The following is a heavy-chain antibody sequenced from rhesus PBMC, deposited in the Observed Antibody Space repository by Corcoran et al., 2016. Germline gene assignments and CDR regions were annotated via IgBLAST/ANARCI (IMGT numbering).Heavy chain of an antibody. CDR1: GYSISSGYG. D-gene: IGHD1-44*01. J-gene: IGHJ4*01. V-gene: IGHV4-127*01. CDR3: ARESGGNPDY. Sequence: QVQLQESGPGLVKPSETLSLTCAVSGYSISSGYGWGWIRQPPGQGLEWIGQIYGGSGSTYYNPSLKSRVTVSKDTSKNQFSLKLSSVTAADTAVYYCARESGGNPDYWGQGVLVTVSS. CDR2: IYGGSGST.